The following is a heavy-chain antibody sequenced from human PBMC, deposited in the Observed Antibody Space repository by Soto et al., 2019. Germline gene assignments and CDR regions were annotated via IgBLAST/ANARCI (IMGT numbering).Heavy chain of an antibody. J-gene: IGHJ6*02. CDR2: IYYSGST. CDR3: ARESYSSSWYYYYAMDV. Sequence: SATLSLTCTVASGSISSYYWRWIRQPPGKGLERIGYIYYSGSTNYNPSLKSRVTISVDTSKNQFSLKLTSVTAADTAVYYCARESYSSSWYYYYAMDVWGQGTTVTVS. D-gene: IGHD6-13*01. V-gene: IGHV4-59*01. CDR1: SGSISSYY.